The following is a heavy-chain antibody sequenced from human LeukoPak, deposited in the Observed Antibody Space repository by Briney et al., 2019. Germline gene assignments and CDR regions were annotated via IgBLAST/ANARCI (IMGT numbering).Heavy chain of an antibody. J-gene: IGHJ4*02. CDR2: IKQDGSEK. CDR1: GFTFSSYW. Sequence: GESLRLSCAASGFTFSSYWMSWVRQAPGKGLEWVANIKQDGSEKYYVDSVKGRFTISRDNAKNSLYLQMNSLRAEDTAVYYCARDALLTAMVLLYYFDYCGQGTLVTVSS. CDR3: ARDALLTAMVLLYYFDY. V-gene: IGHV3-7*01. D-gene: IGHD5-18*01.